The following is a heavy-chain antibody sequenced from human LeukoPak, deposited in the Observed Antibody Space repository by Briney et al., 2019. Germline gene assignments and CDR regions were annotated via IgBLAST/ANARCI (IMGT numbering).Heavy chain of an antibody. CDR1: GGSFSGYY. V-gene: IGHV4-34*01. CDR2: INHSGST. D-gene: IGHD6-13*01. J-gene: IGHJ6*02. Sequence: PSETLSLTCAVYGGSFSGYYWSWIRQPPGKGLEWIGEINHSGSTNYNPSLKSRVTISVDTSKNQFSLKLSSVTAADTAVYYCARRRIAAAGRYHYYGMDVWGQGTTVTVSS. CDR3: ARRRIAAAGRYHYYGMDV.